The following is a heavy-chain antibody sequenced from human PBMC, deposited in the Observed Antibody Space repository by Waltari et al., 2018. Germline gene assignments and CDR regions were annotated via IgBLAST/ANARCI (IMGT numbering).Heavy chain of an antibody. V-gene: IGHV3-49*03. J-gene: IGHJ3*02. CDR1: GFTFGDYG. CDR3: SRGVSIIIIVTEVKADAFDI. D-gene: IGHD1-26*01. Sequence: ELQVVESGGGLVQPGRSLRLSCPGSGFTFGDYGMSWFRQAPGKGLEWVGLIRSKAYGGTAEYAASVKGRFTISRDDSKSVVDLQMDSLKTEDTAVYYCSRGVSIIIIVTEVKADAFDIWGQGTMVTVSS. CDR2: IRSKAYGGTA.